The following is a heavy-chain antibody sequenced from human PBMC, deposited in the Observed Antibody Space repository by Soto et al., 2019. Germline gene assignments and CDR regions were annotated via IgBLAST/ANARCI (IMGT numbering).Heavy chain of an antibody. D-gene: IGHD3-9*01. V-gene: IGHV3-23*01. CDR2: ISGSGDIT. CDR3: AKVPQWVLRYHDWFFDY. CDR1: GFSFSNSA. Sequence: ESGGGLVQPGGSLRLSCAVSGFSFSNSAMTWVRQAPGKGLEWVSGISGSGDITYNTDSVKGRFAISRDTSKNVVYLQMRSLRAEDTAVYYCAKVPQWVLRYHDWFFDYWGQGTLVTVSS. J-gene: IGHJ4*02.